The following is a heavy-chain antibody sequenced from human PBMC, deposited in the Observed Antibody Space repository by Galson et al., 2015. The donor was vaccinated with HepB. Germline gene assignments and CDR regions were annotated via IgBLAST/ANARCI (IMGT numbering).Heavy chain of an antibody. D-gene: IGHD3-22*01. CDR2: ISYDGSNK. CDR3: AAHSEYYYDSSGYYPGNY. J-gene: IGHJ4*02. V-gene: IGHV3-30*03. Sequence: SLRLSCAASGFTFSSYGMHWVRQAPGKGLEWVAVISYDGSNKYYADSVKGRFTISRDNSKNTLYLQMNSLRAEDTAVYYCAAHSEYYYDSSGYYPGNYWGQGTLVTVSS. CDR1: GFTFSSYG.